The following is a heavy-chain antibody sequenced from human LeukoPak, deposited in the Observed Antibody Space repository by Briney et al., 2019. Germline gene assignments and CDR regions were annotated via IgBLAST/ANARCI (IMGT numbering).Heavy chain of an antibody. V-gene: IGHV3-23*01. J-gene: IGHJ4*02. CDR1: GITFSSYA. Sequence: GSLRPSCAGSGITFSSYAHGRVRQGPGKGLEWVSAISGSGGSTYYADSVKGRFTISRDNSKNTLYLQMNSLRAEDTAVYYCAKVDRGRVAGTVGYWGQGTLVTVSS. CDR3: AKVDRGRVAGTVGY. D-gene: IGHD6-19*01. CDR2: ISGSGGST.